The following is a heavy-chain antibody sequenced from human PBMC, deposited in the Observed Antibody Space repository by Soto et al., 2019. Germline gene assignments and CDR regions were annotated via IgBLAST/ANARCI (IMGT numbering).Heavy chain of an antibody. Sequence: AASVKVSCKASGGTFSSYAISWVRQAPGQGLEWMGGIIPIFGTANYAQKFQGRVTITADESTSTAYMELSSLRSEDTAVYYCARDVYYDSSGQSHDAFDIWGQGAMVTVSS. CDR2: IIPIFGTA. D-gene: IGHD3-22*01. CDR3: ARDVYYDSSGQSHDAFDI. V-gene: IGHV1-69*13. J-gene: IGHJ3*02. CDR1: GGTFSSYA.